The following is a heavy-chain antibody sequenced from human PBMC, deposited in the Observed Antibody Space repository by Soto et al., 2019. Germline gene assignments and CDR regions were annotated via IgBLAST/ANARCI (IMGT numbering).Heavy chain of an antibody. CDR1: GYTFTGYY. J-gene: IGHJ4*02. D-gene: IGHD3-16*02. Sequence: ASVKVSCKASGYTFTGYYMHWVRQAPGQGLEWMGWINPNSGGTNYAQKFQGWVTMTRDTSISTAYMELSRLRSDDTAVYYCASSLGTPPNAYDYVWGSYRPDPDYFDYWGQGTLVTVSS. CDR3: ASSLGTPPNAYDYVWGSYRPDPDYFDY. CDR2: INPNSGGT. V-gene: IGHV1-2*04.